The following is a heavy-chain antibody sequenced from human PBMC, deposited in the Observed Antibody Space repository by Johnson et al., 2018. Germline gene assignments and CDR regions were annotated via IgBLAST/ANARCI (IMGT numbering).Heavy chain of an antibody. CDR2: ISYDGNKK. CDR3: AGDPPDRGTSG. CDR1: GFTFSSYG. V-gene: IGHV3-30*03. J-gene: IGHJ4*02. D-gene: IGHD3-16*01. Sequence: QVQLVESGGGVVQPGRSLRLSCAVSGFTFSSYGMHWVRQAPGKGLEWVAVISYDGNKKYYVNPVKGRFTISRDNSKNTLDLQMNSLRSEDTAVYYCAGDPPDRGTSGWGQGTLVTVSS.